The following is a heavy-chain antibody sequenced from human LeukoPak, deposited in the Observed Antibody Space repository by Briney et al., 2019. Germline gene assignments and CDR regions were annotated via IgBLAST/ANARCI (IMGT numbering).Heavy chain of an antibody. V-gene: IGHV4-4*07. CDR3: ARDSLEKGGILLDV. J-gene: IGHJ6*04. CDR1: GGSISSYY. D-gene: IGHD3-16*01. CDR2: IYTGGST. Sequence: SETLSLTCTVSGGSISSYYWSWIRQPAGKGLEWIGRIYTGGSTNYNPSLKSRVTMSVDTSKNQFSLKLSSVTAADTAVYYCARDSLEKGGILLDVWAKGPRSPSPQ.